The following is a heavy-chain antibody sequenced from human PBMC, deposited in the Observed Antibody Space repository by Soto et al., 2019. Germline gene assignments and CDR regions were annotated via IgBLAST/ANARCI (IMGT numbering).Heavy chain of an antibody. CDR3: ARAFQSSTIDYYYYMDV. J-gene: IGHJ6*03. CDR1: GFTFSSYA. D-gene: IGHD2-15*01. Sequence: GGSLRLSCAASGFTFSSYAMHWVRQAPGKGLEYVSAISSNGGSTYYANSVKGRFTISRDNSKNTLYLQMGSLRAEDMAVYYCARAFQSSTIDYYYYMDVWGKGTTVTVSS. CDR2: ISSNGGST. V-gene: IGHV3-64*01.